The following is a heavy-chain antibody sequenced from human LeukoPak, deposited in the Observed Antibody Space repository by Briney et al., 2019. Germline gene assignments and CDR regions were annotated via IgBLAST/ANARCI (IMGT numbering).Heavy chain of an antibody. CDR1: GFTFSSYA. CDR3: AKAYDFWSGLDY. Sequence: GGSLRLSCAASGFTFSSYAMSWVRQAPGKGLEWVSAISGSGGSTYYADSVKGRFTISRDNSKNTLYLRMNSLRAEDTAVYYCAKAYDFWSGLDYWGQGTLVTVSS. V-gene: IGHV3-23*01. D-gene: IGHD3-3*01. J-gene: IGHJ4*02. CDR2: ISGSGGST.